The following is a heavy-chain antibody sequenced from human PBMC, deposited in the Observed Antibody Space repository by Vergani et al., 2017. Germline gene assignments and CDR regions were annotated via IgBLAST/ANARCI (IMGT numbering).Heavy chain of an antibody. CDR1: GFTFSSYS. Sequence: EVQLVESGGGLVKPGGSLRLSCAASGFTFSSYSMNWVRQAPGKGLERVSSISSSSTYIYYADSVKGRFTISRDNAKNSLYLQMNSLRAEDTAVYYCASARLLPAAHYYFDYWGQGTLVTVSS. J-gene: IGHJ4*02. CDR2: ISSSSTYI. V-gene: IGHV3-21*01. D-gene: IGHD2-2*01. CDR3: ASARLLPAAHYYFDY.